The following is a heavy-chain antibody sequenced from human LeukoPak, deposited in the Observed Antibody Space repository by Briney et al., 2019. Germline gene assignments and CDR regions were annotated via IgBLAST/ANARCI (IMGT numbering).Heavy chain of an antibody. Sequence: SETLSLTCTVSGGSISGYYWSWIRRPPGKGLEWIGHIYYSGSADYNASLKSRATMFVDTSKNEFSLTLRSVTAADTAVYYCARVGDSSGYSVLDSWGQGTLVTVSS. J-gene: IGHJ4*02. CDR1: GGSISGYY. D-gene: IGHD3-22*01. CDR3: ARVGDSSGYSVLDS. CDR2: IYYSGSA. V-gene: IGHV4-59*01.